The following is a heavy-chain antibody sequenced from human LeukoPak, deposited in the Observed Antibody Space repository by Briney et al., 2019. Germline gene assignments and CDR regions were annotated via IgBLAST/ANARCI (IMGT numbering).Heavy chain of an antibody. CDR2: INPNSGGT. Sequence: GASVKVSCEASGYTFTGYYMHWVRQATGQGLEWMGRINPNSGGTNYAQKFQGRVTMTRDTSISTAYMELSRLRSDDTAVYYCARDRALLWFGSPLYYFDYWGQGTLVTVSS. V-gene: IGHV1-2*06. CDR1: GYTFTGYY. D-gene: IGHD3-10*01. CDR3: ARDRALLWFGSPLYYFDY. J-gene: IGHJ4*02.